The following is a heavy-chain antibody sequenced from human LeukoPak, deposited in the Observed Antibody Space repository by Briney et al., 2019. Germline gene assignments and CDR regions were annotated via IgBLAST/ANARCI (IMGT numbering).Heavy chain of an antibody. V-gene: IGHV3-49*04. Sequence: TGGSLRLSCTASGFNFGGYAINWVRQAPGQGLEWVGFIRSKALYGTREYAASVEGRFTISRDDSKGIAYLQMNNLKIDDTAVYYCARDNVKYYAPDYWGQGTLVTVSS. J-gene: IGHJ4*02. CDR2: IRSKALYGTR. CDR1: GFNFGGYA. D-gene: IGHD2-2*01. CDR3: ARDNVKYYAPDY.